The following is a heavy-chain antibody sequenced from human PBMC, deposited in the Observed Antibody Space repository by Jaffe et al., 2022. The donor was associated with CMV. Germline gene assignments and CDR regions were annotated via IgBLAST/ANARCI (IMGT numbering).Heavy chain of an antibody. CDR2: ISYDGSNK. CDR3: AKAREWLRFGIVDY. D-gene: IGHD5-12*01. Sequence: QVQLVESGGGVVQPGRSLRLSCAASGFTFSSYGMHWVRQAPGKGLEWVAVISYDGSNKYYADSVKGRFTISRDNSKNTLYLQMNSLRAEDTAVYYCAKAREWLRFGIVDYWGQGTLVTVSS. J-gene: IGHJ4*02. V-gene: IGHV3-30*18. CDR1: GFTFSSYG.